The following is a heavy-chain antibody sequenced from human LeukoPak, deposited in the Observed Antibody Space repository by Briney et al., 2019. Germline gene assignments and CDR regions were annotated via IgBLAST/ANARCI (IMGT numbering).Heavy chain of an antibody. CDR2: IYYSGST. V-gene: IGHV4-59*01. Sequence: SETLSLTCTVSGGSISSYYWSWIRQPPGKGLEWIGYIYYSGSTNYNPSLKSRVTISVDTSKNQFSLKLSSVTAADTAVYYCASWDWVERLDYWGQGTLVTVSS. CDR1: GGSISSYY. CDR3: ASWDWVERLDY. J-gene: IGHJ4*02. D-gene: IGHD1-1*01.